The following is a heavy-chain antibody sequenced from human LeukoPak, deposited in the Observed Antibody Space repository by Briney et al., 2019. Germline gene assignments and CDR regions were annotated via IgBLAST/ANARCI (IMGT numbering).Heavy chain of an antibody. V-gene: IGHV3-30*02. CDR3: AKGRPRRYCSSTSCYTADY. D-gene: IGHD2-2*02. Sequence: PGGSLRLSCAASGFTFSSYGMHWVRQAPGKGLEWGAFIRYEGSNKDYADSVKGRFTISRDNSKNTLYLQMDSLRAEDTAVYYCAKGRPRRYCSSTSCYTADYWGQGTLVTVSS. CDR2: IRYEGSNK. J-gene: IGHJ4*02. CDR1: GFTFSSYG.